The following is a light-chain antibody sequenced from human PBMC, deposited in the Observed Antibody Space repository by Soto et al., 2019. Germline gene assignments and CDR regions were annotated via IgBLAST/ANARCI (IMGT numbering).Light chain of an antibody. CDR1: SSNIGNNY. Sequence: QSVLTQPPSVSAAPGQKVTVSCSGGSSNIGNNYVSWYRQLPGTAPKLVIYDNDKRPSGIPDRFSGSKSGTSATLDITGLQTGDEADYYCGTWDNSLTAGVFGGGTKLTVL. CDR2: DND. J-gene: IGLJ3*02. V-gene: IGLV1-51*01. CDR3: GTWDNSLTAGV.